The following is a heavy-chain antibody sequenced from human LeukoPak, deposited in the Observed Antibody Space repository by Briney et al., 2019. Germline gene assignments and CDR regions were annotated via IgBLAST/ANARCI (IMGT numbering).Heavy chain of an antibody. J-gene: IGHJ4*02. CDR3: ARIAAAGNRRLNY. CDR1: GYTFTTYD. CDR2: MNPHSGNT. D-gene: IGHD6-13*01. V-gene: IGHV1-8*01. Sequence: GASVKVSCKASGYTFTTYDINWVRQASGQGLEWMGWMNPHSGNTGYAQKFQGRVTMTRDTSINTAYMELSSLTSDDTAVYYCARIAAAGNRRLNYWGQGTLVTVSS.